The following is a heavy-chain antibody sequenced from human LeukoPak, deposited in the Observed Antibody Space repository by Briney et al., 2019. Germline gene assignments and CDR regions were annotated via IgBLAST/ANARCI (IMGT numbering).Heavy chain of an antibody. Sequence: GGSLRLSCAASGFTFSSYAMSWVRQAPGKGLEWVSGISGSGGSTYYADSVKGRFTISRDNSKNTLYLQMNSLRAEDTAVYYCAKALIRHCDTASCRPQDAFDIWGQGTMVTVSS. CDR1: GFTFSSYA. J-gene: IGHJ3*02. CDR2: ISGSGGST. V-gene: IGHV3-23*01. D-gene: IGHD2-2*01. CDR3: AKALIRHCDTASCRPQDAFDI.